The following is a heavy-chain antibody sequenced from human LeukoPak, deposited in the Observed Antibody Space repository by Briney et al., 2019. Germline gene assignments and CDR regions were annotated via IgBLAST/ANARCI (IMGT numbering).Heavy chain of an antibody. V-gene: IGHV3-30*18. CDR2: ISYDATNK. D-gene: IGHD2/OR15-2a*01. CDR3: AKASSNYFYYFEY. Sequence: EASLRISCAACGLIFSSYAMRSVRPAPGKLVEWVAIISYDATNKYYADSVKGRFTLSRDNSKNTLYLQTNTLRDEDTAVYYCAKASSNYFYYFEYWGQGTLVTVSS. CDR1: GLIFSSYA. J-gene: IGHJ4*02.